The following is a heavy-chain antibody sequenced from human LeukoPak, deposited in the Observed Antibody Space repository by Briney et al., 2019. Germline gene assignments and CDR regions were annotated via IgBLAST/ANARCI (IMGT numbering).Heavy chain of an antibody. Sequence: ASVRVSCKASGYTFTSYYMHWVRQAPGQGLEWMGWINPNSGGTNYAQKFQGRVTMTRDTSIGTAYMELSRLRSDDTAVYYCARDEDYYDSSGYYNWFDHWGEGTLVTVSS. D-gene: IGHD3-22*01. CDR1: GYTFTSYY. J-gene: IGHJ5*02. CDR3: ARDEDYYDSSGYYNWFDH. CDR2: INPNSGGT. V-gene: IGHV1-2*02.